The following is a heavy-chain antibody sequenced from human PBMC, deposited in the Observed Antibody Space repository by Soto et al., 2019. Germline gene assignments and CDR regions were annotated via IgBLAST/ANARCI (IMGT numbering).Heavy chain of an antibody. CDR1: GFTFSSYG. V-gene: IGHV3-30*18. CDR3: AKNRGGSYYESCYYYGMDV. CDR2: ISYDGSNK. J-gene: IGHJ6*02. Sequence: PGGSLRLSCAASGFTFSSYGMHWVRQAPGKGLEWVAVISYDGSNKYYADSVKGRFTISRDNSKNTLYLQMNSLRAEDTAVYYCAKNRGGSYYESCYYYGMDVWGQGTTVTVSS. D-gene: IGHD1-26*01.